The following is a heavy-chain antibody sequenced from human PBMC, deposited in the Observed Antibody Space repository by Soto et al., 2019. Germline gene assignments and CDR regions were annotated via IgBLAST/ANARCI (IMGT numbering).Heavy chain of an antibody. CDR1: GYTFTGYY. D-gene: IGHD5-12*01. CDR2: ISTYNGDT. Sequence: GASVKVSCKASGYTFTGYYMHWVRQAPGQGLEWKGWISTYNGDTNYAQTFQGRVTMTTDTSTSTVHMEVRSLRSDDTAIYYCAREGVAPYYYYGMDVWGQGTPVTVSS. J-gene: IGHJ6*02. CDR3: AREGVAPYYYYGMDV. V-gene: IGHV1-18*04.